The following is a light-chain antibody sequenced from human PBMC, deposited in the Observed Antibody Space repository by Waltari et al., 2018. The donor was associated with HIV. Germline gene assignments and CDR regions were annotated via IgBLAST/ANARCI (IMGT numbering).Light chain of an antibody. J-gene: IGLJ2*01. Sequence: QSALTQPASVSGSPGQSITISCTGTGSDVGGYNYVSWYQQHPGKAPKLMIYEVSKRPSGVSNRFSGSKSGSTASLTISGLQAEDEADYYCSSYTSSSTVVVFGGGTKLTVL. CDR1: GSDVGGYNY. V-gene: IGLV2-14*01. CDR3: SSYTSSSTVVV. CDR2: EVS.